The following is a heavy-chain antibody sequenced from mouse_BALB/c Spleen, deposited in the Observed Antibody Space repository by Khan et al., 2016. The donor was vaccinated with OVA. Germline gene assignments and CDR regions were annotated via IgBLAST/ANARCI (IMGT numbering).Heavy chain of an antibody. Sequence: VQLQQSGAELVRPGALVKMSCKTSGFTFTDYYMHWIKQRPEQGLEWIGMIDPENGNTKFDTKFQGKASITADTSSKTAYLQLSSLTSEDTAVYYCARDGYSPRFAYWGQGTPVTVS. D-gene: IGHD2-3*01. V-gene: IGHV14-1*02. CDR1: GFTFTDYY. CDR2: IDPENGNT. J-gene: IGHJ3*01. CDR3: ARDGYSPRFAY.